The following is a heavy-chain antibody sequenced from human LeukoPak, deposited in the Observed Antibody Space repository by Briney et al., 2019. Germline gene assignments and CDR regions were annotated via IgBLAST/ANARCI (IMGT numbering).Heavy chain of an antibody. D-gene: IGHD4-23*01. CDR1: GYTFTSYY. CDR3: AKDLRWDHPGFGP. V-gene: IGHV1-46*01. Sequence: GASVKVSCKASGYTFTSYYIHWVRQAPGQGLEWMGIINPGGGSTSYAQKFQDRVTMTRDTSTSTVYMELSSLRSEDTAVYYCAKDLRWDHPGFGPWGQGTLVIVSS. J-gene: IGHJ5*02. CDR2: INPGGGST.